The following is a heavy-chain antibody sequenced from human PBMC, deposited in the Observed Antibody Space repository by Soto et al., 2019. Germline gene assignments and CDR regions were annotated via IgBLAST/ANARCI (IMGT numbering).Heavy chain of an antibody. CDR1: GGSFSSGDYY. J-gene: IGHJ4*02. Sequence: QVQLQESGPGLVKPSQTLSLTCTVSGGSFSSGDYYWSWIRQPPGKGLEWIGYIYYTGSTYYHPPLKSRVTMSVDTSKNQFSLRLSSVTAADTAVYYCARVPAGGNSDYFDSWGQGTLVTVSS. CDR2: IYYTGST. CDR3: ARVPAGGNSDYFDS. V-gene: IGHV4-30-4*01. D-gene: IGHD2-21*02.